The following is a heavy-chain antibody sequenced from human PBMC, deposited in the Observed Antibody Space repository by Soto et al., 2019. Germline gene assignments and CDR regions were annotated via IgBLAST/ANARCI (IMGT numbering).Heavy chain of an antibody. V-gene: IGHV4-34*01. CDR3: ARGGPYSSSSWWSAEQRLNWFDP. Sequence: ETLSLTCAVYGGSFSGYYWSWIRQPPGKGLEWIGEINHSGSTNYNPSLKSRVTTSVDTSKNQFSLKLSSVTAADTAVYYCARGGPYSSSSWWSAEQRLNWFDPWGQGTLVTVSS. J-gene: IGHJ5*02. CDR2: INHSGST. CDR1: GGSFSGYY. D-gene: IGHD6-6*01.